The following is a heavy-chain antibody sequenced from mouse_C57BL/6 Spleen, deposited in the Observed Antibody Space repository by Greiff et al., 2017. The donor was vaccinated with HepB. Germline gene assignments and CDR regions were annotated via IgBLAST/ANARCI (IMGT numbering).Heavy chain of an antibody. CDR1: GYTFTDYY. CDR2: IFPGSGST. D-gene: IGHD1-1*01. Sequence: QVQLQQSGPELVKPGASVKISCKASGYTFTDYYINWVKQRPGQGLEWIGWIFPGSGSTYYNEKFKGKATLTVDKSSSTAYMLLSSLTSEDSAVYFCARGDYYYGSSYEDYYAMDYWGQGTSVTVSS. V-gene: IGHV1-75*01. CDR3: ARGDYYYGSSYEDYYAMDY. J-gene: IGHJ4*01.